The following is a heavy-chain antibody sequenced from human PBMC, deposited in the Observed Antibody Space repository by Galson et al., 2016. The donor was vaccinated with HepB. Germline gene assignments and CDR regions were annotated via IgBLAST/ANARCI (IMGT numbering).Heavy chain of an antibody. CDR1: GFTFSSHS. V-gene: IGHV3-48*02. J-gene: IGHJ4*02. D-gene: IGHD2-2*01. CDR3: ARDEGETPTAATGY. Sequence: SLRLSCAASGFTFSSHSMSWVRQAPGKGLEWVSSISARSTTIHYADSVKGRFTISRDNAKKSLYLQMNSLRDDDTAVSYCARDEGETPTAATGYWGQGTLVTVSS. CDR2: ISARSTTI.